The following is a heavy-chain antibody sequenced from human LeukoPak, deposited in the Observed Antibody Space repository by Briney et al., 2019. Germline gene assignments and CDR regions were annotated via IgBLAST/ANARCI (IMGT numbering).Heavy chain of an antibody. CDR1: GGSISSGGYY. J-gene: IGHJ4*02. CDR2: TYYSGST. Sequence: SQTLSLTCTVSGGSISSGGYYWSWIRQHPGKGLEWIGYTYYSGSTYYNPSLKSRVTISVDTSKNQFSLKLSSVTAADTAVYYCARVGQSTGDFWSGYKYYFDYWGQGTLVTVSS. V-gene: IGHV4-31*03. CDR3: ARVGQSTGDFWSGYKYYFDY. D-gene: IGHD3-3*01.